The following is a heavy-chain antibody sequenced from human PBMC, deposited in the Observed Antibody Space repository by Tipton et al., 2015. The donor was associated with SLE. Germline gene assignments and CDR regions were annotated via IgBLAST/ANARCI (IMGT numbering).Heavy chain of an antibody. V-gene: IGHV4-39*07. D-gene: IGHD6-19*01. CDR1: GGSISSNNYY. J-gene: IGHJ4*02. CDR3: ARGRRYSSGYDY. CDR2: IYYSGST. Sequence: TLSLTCTVSGGSISSNNYYWGWIRQPPGKGLEWIGSIYYSGSTYYNPSLKSRVTISVDTSKNQFSLKLSSVTAADTAVYYCARGRRYSSGYDYWGQGTLVTVSS.